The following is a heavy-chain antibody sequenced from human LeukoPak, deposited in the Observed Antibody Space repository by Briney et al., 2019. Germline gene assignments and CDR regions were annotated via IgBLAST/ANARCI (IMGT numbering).Heavy chain of an antibody. CDR3: AIEIVEMATITGSFDY. J-gene: IGHJ4*02. CDR1: GGSISSYY. V-gene: IGHV4-59*12. CDR2: IYYTGYA. Sequence: SETLSLTCTVSGGSISSYYWSWIRQPPGKGLEWIGYIYYTGYASYNPSLKSRVTISEDTSKNQFSLKLSSVTAADTAVYYCAIEIVEMATITGSFDYWGQGTLVTVSS. D-gene: IGHD5-24*01.